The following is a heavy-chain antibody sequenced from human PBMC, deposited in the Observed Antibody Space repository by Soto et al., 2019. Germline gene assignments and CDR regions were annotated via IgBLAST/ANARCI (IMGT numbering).Heavy chain of an antibody. J-gene: IGHJ4*02. CDR1: GFTVSSYR. Sequence: GGSLRLSCAASGFTVSSYRMSWVRQAPGKGLEWISVIYSAGSADFADSVKGRFTISRDNSKNTLYLQMSSLRAEDTAVYYCARVPSSSYHYFDYWGQGTLVTVSS. V-gene: IGHV3-66*01. CDR3: ARVPSSSYHYFDY. D-gene: IGHD6-13*01. CDR2: IYSAGSA.